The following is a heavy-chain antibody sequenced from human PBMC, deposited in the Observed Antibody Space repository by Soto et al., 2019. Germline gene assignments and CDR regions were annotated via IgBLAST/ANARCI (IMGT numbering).Heavy chain of an antibody. CDR2: INPNSGGT. Sequence: QEQLVQSGAEVKKPGASVKVSCKASGYTFTGYYMHWVRQAPGQGLEWMGWINPNSGGTNYAQKFQGWVTMTRDTSISTAYMELRRLRSDDTAVYYCARDRGSSWTIFYYYGMDDWGQGTTVTVSS. CDR3: ARDRGSSWTIFYYYGMDD. D-gene: IGHD6-13*01. V-gene: IGHV1-2*04. J-gene: IGHJ6*02. CDR1: GYTFTGYY.